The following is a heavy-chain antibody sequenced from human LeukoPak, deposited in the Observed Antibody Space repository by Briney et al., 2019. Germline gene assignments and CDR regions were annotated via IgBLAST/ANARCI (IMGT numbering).Heavy chain of an antibody. CDR3: ARGRDKTTSPAIDY. Sequence: ASVKVSCKASGYTFSGYYMHWVRQAPGQGHEWMGWISPNSGDTNYAQNFQGRVTMTRDTSISTAYMELSRLTSDDTAVYYCARGRDKTTSPAIDYWGRGTLVTVSS. J-gene: IGHJ4*02. CDR1: GYTFSGYY. V-gene: IGHV1-2*02. CDR2: ISPNSGDT. D-gene: IGHD2-2*01.